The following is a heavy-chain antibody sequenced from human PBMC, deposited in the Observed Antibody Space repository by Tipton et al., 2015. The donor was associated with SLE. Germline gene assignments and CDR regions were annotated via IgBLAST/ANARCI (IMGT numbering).Heavy chain of an antibody. V-gene: IGHV4-4*08. J-gene: IGHJ4*02. Sequence: TLSLTCTVSGGSISSHYWSWIRQPPGKGLEWIGYIYTSGSTNYNPSLKSRVTISVDTSKNQFSLKLSSVTAADTAVYYCARGFPQPNWNYEPFDYWGQGTLVTVSS. CDR1: GGSISSHY. CDR3: ARGFPQPNWNYEPFDY. D-gene: IGHD1-7*01. CDR2: IYTSGST.